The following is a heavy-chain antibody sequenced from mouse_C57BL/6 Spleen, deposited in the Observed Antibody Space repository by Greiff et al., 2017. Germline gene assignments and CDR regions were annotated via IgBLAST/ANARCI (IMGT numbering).Heavy chain of an antibody. J-gene: IGHJ2*01. CDR2: ISYDGSN. CDR1: GYSITSGYY. Sequence: EVQLQQSGPGLVKPSQSLSLTCSVTGYSITSGYYWNWIRQFPGNKLEWMGYISYDGSNNYNPSLKNRISITRDTSKNQFFLKLNSVTTEDTATYYCARDREYWGQGTTLTVSS. V-gene: IGHV3-6*01. CDR3: ARDREY.